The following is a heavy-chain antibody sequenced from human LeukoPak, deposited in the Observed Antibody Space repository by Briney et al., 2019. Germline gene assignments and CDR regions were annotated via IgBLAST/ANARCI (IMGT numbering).Heavy chain of an antibody. V-gene: IGHV3-21*01. CDR1: GFTFSSYS. J-gene: IGHJ5*02. CDR2: ISSSSSYI. D-gene: IGHD3-22*01. Sequence: GGSLRLSCAASGFTFSSYSMNWVRQAPGKGLEWVSSISSSSSYIYYADSVKGRFTISRDNAENSLYLQMNSLRAEDTAVYYCARDPYYYYDSSGYPNWFDPWGQGTLVTVSS. CDR3: ARDPYYYYDSSGYPNWFDP.